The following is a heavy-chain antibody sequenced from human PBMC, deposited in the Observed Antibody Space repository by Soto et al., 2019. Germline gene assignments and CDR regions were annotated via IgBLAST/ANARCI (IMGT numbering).Heavy chain of an antibody. D-gene: IGHD1-20*01. J-gene: IGHJ6*02. V-gene: IGHV1-69*12. Sequence: QVQLVQSGAEVKKPGSSVKVSCKASGGTFSSYAISWVRQAPGQGLEWMGGIIPIFGTANYAQKFQGRVTITAAESTSTAYMALSSLRSEDTAVYYCARSITGTVSYYYGMDVWGQGTTVTVSS. CDR1: GGTFSSYA. CDR2: IIPIFGTA. CDR3: ARSITGTVSYYYGMDV.